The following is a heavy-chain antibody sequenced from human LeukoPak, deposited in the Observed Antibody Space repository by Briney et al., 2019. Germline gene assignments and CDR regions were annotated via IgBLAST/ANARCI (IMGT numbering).Heavy chain of an antibody. D-gene: IGHD3-22*01. CDR2: INHSGST. J-gene: IGHJ2*01. CDR1: GGSFSGYY. Sequence: SETLSLTCAVYGGSFSGYYWSWIRQPPGKGLEWIGEINHSGSTNYNPSLKSRVTISVDTSKNQFSLKLSSVTAADTAVYYCARRSSPRYYDSSGYPGVRCFDLWGRGTLVTVSS. CDR3: ARRSSPRYYDSSGYPGVRCFDL. V-gene: IGHV4-34*01.